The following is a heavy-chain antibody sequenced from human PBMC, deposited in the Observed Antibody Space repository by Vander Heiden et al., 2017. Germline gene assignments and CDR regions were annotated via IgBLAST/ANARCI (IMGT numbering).Heavy chain of an antibody. Sequence: QVQLQQWGAGLLKPSETLSLTCAVHGGSFSGYYCSWIRQPTAKRLEWIWEINHSGSTNYNPSLKSRVTISVDTSKNQFSLKLSSVTAADTAVYYCVREERDGYNYYYFHYWGQGTLVTVSS. CDR3: VREERDGYNYYYFHY. CDR1: GGSFSGYY. V-gene: IGHV4-34*01. J-gene: IGHJ4*02. D-gene: IGHD5-12*01. CDR2: INHSGST.